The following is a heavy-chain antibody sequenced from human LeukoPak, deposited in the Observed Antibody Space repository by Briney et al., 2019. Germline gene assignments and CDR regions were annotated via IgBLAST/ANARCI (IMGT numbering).Heavy chain of an antibody. Sequence: PSETLSLTCAVSGGSISRGGYSWSWIRQPPGKGLEWIGYIYHSGSTYYNPSLKSRVTISVDRSKNQFSLKLSSVTAADTAVYYCARAVSFDIWGQGTMVTVSS. J-gene: IGHJ3*02. CDR2: IYHSGST. CDR3: ARAVSFDI. V-gene: IGHV4-30-2*01. CDR1: GGSISRGGYS.